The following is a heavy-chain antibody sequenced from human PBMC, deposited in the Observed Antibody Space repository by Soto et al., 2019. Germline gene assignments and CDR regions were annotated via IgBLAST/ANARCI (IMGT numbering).Heavy chain of an antibody. CDR1: GFTFSSYG. J-gene: IGHJ4*02. CDR3: AKDSRGAAAGTGGRYFDY. D-gene: IGHD6-13*01. Sequence: GSLRLSCAASGFTFSSYGMHWVRQAPGKGLEWVAVISYDGSNKYYADSVKGRFTISRDNSKNTLYLQMNSLRAEDTAVYYCAKDSRGAAAGTGGRYFDYWGQGTLVTVSS. CDR2: ISYDGSNK. V-gene: IGHV3-30*18.